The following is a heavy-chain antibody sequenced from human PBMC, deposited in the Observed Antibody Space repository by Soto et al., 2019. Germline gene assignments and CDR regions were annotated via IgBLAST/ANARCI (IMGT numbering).Heavy chain of an antibody. CDR2: ISSGGDNT. CDR1: GYNFNKYA. V-gene: IGHV3-23*01. J-gene: IGHJ3*02. D-gene: IGHD3-22*01. Sequence: GGSLRLSCVASGYNFNKYAVSWVRQAPGKGLDLVSAISSGGDNTHYADSVKGRFTITRDNSKNMLYLEMNSLTVEDTAVYYCVRRAQYFDGTGFHAFDIWGQGTRVTVSS. CDR3: VRRAQYFDGTGFHAFDI.